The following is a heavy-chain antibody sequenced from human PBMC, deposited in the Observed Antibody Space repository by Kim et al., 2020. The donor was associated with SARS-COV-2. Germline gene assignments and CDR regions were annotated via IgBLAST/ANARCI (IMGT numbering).Heavy chain of an antibody. CDR3: ARTSSSYAFDI. CDR1: GGSISSGGYY. V-gene: IGHV4-31*03. D-gene: IGHD6-13*01. J-gene: IGHJ3*02. CDR2: IYYSGST. Sequence: SETLSLTCTVSGGSISSGGYYWSWIRQHPGKGLEWIGYIYYSGSTYYNPSLKSRVTISVDTSKNQFSLKLSSVTAADTAVYYCARTSSSYAFDIWGQGTMVTVSS.